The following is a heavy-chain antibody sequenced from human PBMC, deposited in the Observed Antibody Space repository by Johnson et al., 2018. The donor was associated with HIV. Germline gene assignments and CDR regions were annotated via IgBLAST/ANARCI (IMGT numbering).Heavy chain of an antibody. Sequence: QVQLVESGGGLVKPGGSLRLSCAASGFTFSNAWMSWVRQAPGKGLEWVAVISYDGSNKYYADSVKGRFTISRDNSKNTLYLQMNSLRAEDTAVYYCARESITMIVVVTHDAFDIWGQGTMVTVSS. CDR1: GFTFSNAW. D-gene: IGHD3-22*01. CDR2: ISYDGSNK. V-gene: IGHV3-30-3*01. J-gene: IGHJ3*02. CDR3: ARESITMIVVVTHDAFDI.